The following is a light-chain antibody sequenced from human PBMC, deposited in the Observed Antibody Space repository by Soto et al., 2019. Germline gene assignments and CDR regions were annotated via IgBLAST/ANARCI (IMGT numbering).Light chain of an antibody. V-gene: IGKV1-9*01. J-gene: IGKJ5*01. CDR1: HDISTY. Sequence: DIQLTQSPSLLSSSVGDRFTITCQASHDISTYLAWYQQKPGKAPKLMIYEASTLQSGVPSRFSGSGSGTEFTLTISGLLPEDFATYHCQQLNTLPFTFGQGTRLEIK. CDR2: EAS. CDR3: QQLNTLPFT.